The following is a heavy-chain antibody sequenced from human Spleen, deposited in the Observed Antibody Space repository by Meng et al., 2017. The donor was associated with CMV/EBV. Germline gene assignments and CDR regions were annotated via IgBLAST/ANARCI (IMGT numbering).Heavy chain of an antibody. J-gene: IGHJ4*02. D-gene: IGHD3-10*01. CDR2: ISWNSGSI. CDR3: TRGRPYPQNSDYRLPDH. CDR1: GFTFDDYA. V-gene: IGHV3-9*01. Sequence: GGSLRLSCAASGFTFDDYAMHWVRQAPGKGLEWVSGISWNSGSIGYADSVKGRFTISRDNAKNSLYLQMNSLRAEDTALYYGTRGRPYPQNSDYRLPDHWGQGILVTVSS.